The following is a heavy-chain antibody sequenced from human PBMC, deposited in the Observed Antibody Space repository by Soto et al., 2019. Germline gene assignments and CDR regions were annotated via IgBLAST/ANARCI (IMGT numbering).Heavy chain of an antibody. D-gene: IGHD3-3*01. V-gene: IGHV3-48*02. CDR2: ISSSSSTI. J-gene: IGHJ3*02. Sequence: EVQLVESGGGLVQPGGSLRLSCAASGFTFSSYSMNWVRQAPGKGLEWVSYISSSSSTIYYADSVKGRFTISRDNAKNSLYLQMNSLXXEDTAVYYCARDRGXYXXXXXGDLDAFDIWGQGTMVTVSS. CDR3: ARDRGXYXXXXXGDLDAFDI. CDR1: GFTFSSYS.